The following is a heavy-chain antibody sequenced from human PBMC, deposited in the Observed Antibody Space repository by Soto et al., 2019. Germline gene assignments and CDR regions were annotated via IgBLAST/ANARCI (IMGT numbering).Heavy chain of an antibody. J-gene: IGHJ4*02. CDR3: ARVGPYYANY. CDR1: GFTFSSYS. CDR2: ISSSSSYI. V-gene: IGHV3-21*01. Sequence: EVQLVESGGGLVKPGGSLRLSCAASGFTFSSYSMNWVRQAPGKGLEWVSSISSSSSYIYYADSVKGRFTISRDNAKNSLYVKMNSLRAEDTAVYYCARVGPYYANYWGQGTLVTVSS. D-gene: IGHD3-3*01.